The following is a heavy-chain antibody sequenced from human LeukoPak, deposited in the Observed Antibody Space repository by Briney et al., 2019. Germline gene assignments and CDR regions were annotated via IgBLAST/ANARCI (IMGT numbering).Heavy chain of an antibody. CDR1: GGTFSSYA. CDR3: ARVVLGFWSGYYSYGMDV. Sequence: SVKVSCKASGGTFSSYAISWVRQAPGQGLEWMGGIIPIFGTANYAQKFQGRVTITAGESTSTAYMELSSLRSEDTAVYYCARVVLGFWSGYYSYGMDVWGQGTTVTVSS. V-gene: IGHV1-69*13. J-gene: IGHJ6*02. CDR2: IIPIFGTA. D-gene: IGHD3-3*01.